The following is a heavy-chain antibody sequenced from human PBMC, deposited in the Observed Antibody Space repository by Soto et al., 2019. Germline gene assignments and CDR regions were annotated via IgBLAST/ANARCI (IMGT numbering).Heavy chain of an antibody. CDR3: ARMWSGYNSH. CDR2: FYYSENT. Sequence: SETLSLTCSVSGGSISSKSYSWGWIRQPPGKGLEWIGTFYYSENTYYNPSLKSRVTISVDTSKNQFSLKLSSVTAADTAVYYCARMWSGYNSHWAQGTLVTVSS. CDR1: GGSISSKSYS. V-gene: IGHV4-39*01. J-gene: IGHJ4*02. D-gene: IGHD6-25*01.